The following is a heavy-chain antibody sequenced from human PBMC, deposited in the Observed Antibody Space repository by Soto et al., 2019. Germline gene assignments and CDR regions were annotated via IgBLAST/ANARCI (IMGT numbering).Heavy chain of an antibody. CDR2: MNPSSGET. J-gene: IGHJ4*01. CDR1: GYNFTNVY. CDR3: ARLAEYCNGIKCYSNFDF. D-gene: IGHD2-15*01. Sequence: ALLNVACKTSGYNFTNVYINWVREKPGRWRVWMAWMNPSSGETGSAQNFQGRVTLTRDISTRTFFMQLTSIRSEDTAIYYCARLAEYCNGIKCYSNFDFCGRGTQVTVYS. V-gene: IGHV1-8*01.